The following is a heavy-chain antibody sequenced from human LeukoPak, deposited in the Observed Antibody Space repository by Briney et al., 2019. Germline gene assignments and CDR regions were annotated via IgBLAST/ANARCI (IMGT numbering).Heavy chain of an antibody. J-gene: IGHJ5*02. CDR3: ARAQYSSFFNWFDP. CDR2: IYHSGRT. D-gene: IGHD6-6*01. Sequence: SQTLSLTCTVSGGSISSGGYYWSWIRQPPGKGLEWIGYIYHSGRTYYNPSLESRVTISVDRSKTQFSLKLSSVTAADTAVYYCARAQYSSFFNWFDPWGQGTLVTVSS. CDR1: GGSISSGGYY. V-gene: IGHV4-30-2*01.